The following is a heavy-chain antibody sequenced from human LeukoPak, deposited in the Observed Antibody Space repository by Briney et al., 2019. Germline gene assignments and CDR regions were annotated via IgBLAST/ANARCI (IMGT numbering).Heavy chain of an antibody. J-gene: IGHJ4*02. CDR2: ISAYNGNT. D-gene: IGHD3-10*01. Sequence: ASVKVSCKASGYTFTSYGISWVRQAPGQGLEWMGWISAYNGNTNYAQKLQGRVTMTTDTSTSTAYMELRSLRSDDTAVYYCARDAGSGSYYPYYFDYWGQGTLVTVSS. CDR3: ARDAGSGSYYPYYFDY. CDR1: GYTFTSYG. V-gene: IGHV1-18*01.